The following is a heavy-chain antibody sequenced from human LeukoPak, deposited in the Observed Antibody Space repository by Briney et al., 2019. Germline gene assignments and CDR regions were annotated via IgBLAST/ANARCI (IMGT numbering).Heavy chain of an antibody. CDR2: ISANSGNT. CDR1: GYTFTSYD. V-gene: IGHV1-18*01. CDR3: ARDGGYNWNDRNDF. Sequence: ASVKVSCKASGYTFTSYDINWVRQATGQGLEWMGWISANSGNTNYAQKLQGRVTMTTDTSTSTAYMDLRSLRSDDTAVYYCARDGGYNWNDRNDFWGQGTLVTVSS. J-gene: IGHJ4*02. D-gene: IGHD1-1*01.